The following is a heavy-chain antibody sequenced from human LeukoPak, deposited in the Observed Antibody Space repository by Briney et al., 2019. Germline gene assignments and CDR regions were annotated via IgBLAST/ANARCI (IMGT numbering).Heavy chain of an antibody. CDR1: GGSISSSTYY. CDR2: IYYSGNT. CDR3: ARHDGDYGTNWFDP. V-gene: IGHV4-39*01. J-gene: IGHJ5*02. Sequence: SETLSLTCTVSGGSISSSTYYWGWLRQPPGKGLEWIGSIYYSGNTYYNPSLKSRVTISLDTSKNQFSLKLSSVTAADTAVYYSARHDGDYGTNWFDPWGQGTLVTVSS. D-gene: IGHD4-17*01.